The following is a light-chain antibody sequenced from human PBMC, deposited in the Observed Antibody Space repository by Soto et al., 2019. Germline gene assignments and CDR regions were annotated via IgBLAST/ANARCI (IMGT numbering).Light chain of an antibody. J-gene: IGKJ1*01. CDR1: QTISSW. CDR3: QHYNSYSEA. V-gene: IGKV1-5*03. Sequence: DIQMTLSPFALSGSVGDRVTITCRASQTISSWLAWYQQKPGKAPKLLIYKASTLKSGVPSRFSGSGSGTEFTLTISSLQPDDFATYYCQHYNSYSEAFGQRTKVDIK. CDR2: KAS.